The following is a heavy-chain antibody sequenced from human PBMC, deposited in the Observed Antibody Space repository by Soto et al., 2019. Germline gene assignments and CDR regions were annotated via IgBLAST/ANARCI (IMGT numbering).Heavy chain of an antibody. J-gene: IGHJ4*02. V-gene: IGHV4-30-4*01. D-gene: IGHD6-6*01. CDR2: IYYSGST. Sequence: PSETLSLTCTVSGGSISSGDYYWSWIRQPPGKGLGWIGSIYYSGSTYYNPSLKSRVTISVDTSKNQFSLKLSSVTAADTAVYYCARVGSSIATRPFDYWGQGTLVTVS. CDR1: GGSISSGDYY. CDR3: ARVGSSIATRPFDY.